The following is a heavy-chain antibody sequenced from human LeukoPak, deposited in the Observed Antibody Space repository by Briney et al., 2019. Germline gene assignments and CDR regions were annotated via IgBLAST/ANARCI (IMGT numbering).Heavy chain of an antibody. Sequence: SETLSLTCAVYGGSFSGYYLSWIRQPPGKGLEWIGEINHSGSTNYNPSLKSRVTISVDTSKNQFSLKLSSVTAADTAVYYCAGNPQDGLNFDYWGQGTLVTVSS. V-gene: IGHV4-34*01. CDR2: INHSGST. CDR1: GGSFSGYY. D-gene: IGHD1-14*01. J-gene: IGHJ4*02. CDR3: AGNPQDGLNFDY.